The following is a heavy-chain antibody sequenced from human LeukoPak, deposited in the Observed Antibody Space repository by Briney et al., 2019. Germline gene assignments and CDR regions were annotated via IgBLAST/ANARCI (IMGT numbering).Heavy chain of an antibody. Sequence: GRSLRLSCAASGFTFSSYAMHWVRQAPGKGLEWVAVISYDGSNKYYADSVKGRFTISRDNSRNTLYLQMNSLRVEDTAVYYCAKGPVVTLDSWGQGTLVSVSS. D-gene: IGHD4-23*01. V-gene: IGHV3-30-3*01. J-gene: IGHJ4*02. CDR3: AKGPVVTLDS. CDR2: ISYDGSNK. CDR1: GFTFSSYA.